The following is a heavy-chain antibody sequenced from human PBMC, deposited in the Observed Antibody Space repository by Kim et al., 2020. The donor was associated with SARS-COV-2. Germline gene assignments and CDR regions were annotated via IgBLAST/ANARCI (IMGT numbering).Heavy chain of an antibody. CDR3: ARDIGYGQAGYGMDV. Sequence: GGSLRLSCAATGFTLSSNTMKWVRQAPGRGLEWVSSITRGSGDKFYADSVKGRFAISRDNAKNSLFLQMDNLRAEDTAIYYCARDIGYGQAGYGMDVWGQGATVTVSS. D-gene: IGHD5-18*01. CDR1: GFTLSSNT. CDR2: ITRGSGDK. V-gene: IGHV3-21*01. J-gene: IGHJ6*02.